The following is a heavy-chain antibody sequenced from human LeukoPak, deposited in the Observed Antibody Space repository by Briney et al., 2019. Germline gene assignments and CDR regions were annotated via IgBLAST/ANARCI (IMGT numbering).Heavy chain of an antibody. CDR2: INPNSGGT. CDR1: GCTFTGYY. V-gene: IGHV1-2*02. J-gene: IGHJ4*02. D-gene: IGHD2-2*01. Sequence: ASVKVSCKASGCTFTGYYMHWVRQAPGQGLEWMGWINPNSGGTNYAQKFQGRVTMTRDTSISTAYMELSRLRSDDTAVYYCARGTENDYCSSTSCYHYFDYWGQGTLVTVSS. CDR3: ARGTENDYCSSTSCYHYFDY.